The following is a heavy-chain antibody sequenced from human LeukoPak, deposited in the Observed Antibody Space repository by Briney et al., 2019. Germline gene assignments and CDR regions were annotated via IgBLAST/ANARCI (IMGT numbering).Heavy chain of an antibody. CDR2: VFSTGSP. J-gene: IGHJ5*02. V-gene: IGHV4-59*11. CDR3: ARARYYSDAGSYFIDQ. CDR1: GVSISGHY. D-gene: IGHD3-10*01. Sequence: PSETLSLTCTVSGVSISGHYWSWIRQSPEKGLESFAYVFSTGSPNYNPSLESRGTISVDTSKNQISLTLISVTAADTALYYCARARYYSDAGSYFIDQWGQGTPVTVSS.